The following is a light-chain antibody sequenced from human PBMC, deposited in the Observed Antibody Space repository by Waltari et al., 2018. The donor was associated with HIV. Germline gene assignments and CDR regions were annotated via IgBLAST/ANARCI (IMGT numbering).Light chain of an antibody. Sequence: QSELTQPPSVSGTPGQRVTISCSGSSSNIGSNSVYWYQQLPGTAPKLRISRNNQRPSGVPDRFSGSKSGTSASLAISGLRAEDEADYFCAASDDSLSGWLFGGGTKLTVL. CDR3: AASDDSLSGWL. CDR2: RNN. CDR1: SSNIGSNS. V-gene: IGLV1-47*01. J-gene: IGLJ3*02.